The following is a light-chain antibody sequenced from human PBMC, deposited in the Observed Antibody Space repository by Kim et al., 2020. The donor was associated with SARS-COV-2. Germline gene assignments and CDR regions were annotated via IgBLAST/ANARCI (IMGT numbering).Light chain of an antibody. CDR3: QQRSKWPLT. CDR2: DAS. CDR1: QSVSKS. Sequence: SLAPGERATLSCRASQSVSKSLGWYQQKTGQAPRLLIYDASNRATGIPARFSGSGSGTDFTLTISSLEPEDFAVYYCQQRSKWPLTFGGGTKVEIK. V-gene: IGKV3-11*01. J-gene: IGKJ4*01.